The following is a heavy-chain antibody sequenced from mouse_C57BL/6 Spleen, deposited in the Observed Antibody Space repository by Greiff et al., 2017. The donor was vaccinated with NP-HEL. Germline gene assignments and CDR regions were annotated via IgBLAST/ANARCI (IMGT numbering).Heavy chain of an antibody. V-gene: IGHV1-55*01. CDR2: IYPGSGST. CDR1: GYTFTSYW. CDR3: AREGFDGYSFDY. J-gene: IGHJ2*01. Sequence: QVQLQQPGAELVKPGASVKMSCKASGYTFTSYWITWVKQRPGQGLEWIGDIYPGSGSTNYNEKFKSKATLTVDTSSSTAYMQLSSLTSADSAVYYCAREGFDGYSFDYWGQGTTLTVSS. D-gene: IGHD2-3*01.